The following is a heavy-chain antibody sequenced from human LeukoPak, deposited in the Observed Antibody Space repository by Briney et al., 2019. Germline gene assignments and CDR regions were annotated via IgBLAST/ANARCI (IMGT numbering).Heavy chain of an antibody. J-gene: IGHJ6*02. V-gene: IGHV1-2*02. D-gene: IGHD4-17*01. Sequence: ASVKVSCKASGYTLNAYYMHWVRQAPGQGLEWMGWINPNSGGTNYAQKFQGRVTMTRDTSISTAYMELSRLRSDDTAVYYCARDLAPSYGDYFYYGMDVWGQGTTVTVSS. CDR3: ARDLAPSYGDYFYYGMDV. CDR2: INPNSGGT. CDR1: GYTLNAYY.